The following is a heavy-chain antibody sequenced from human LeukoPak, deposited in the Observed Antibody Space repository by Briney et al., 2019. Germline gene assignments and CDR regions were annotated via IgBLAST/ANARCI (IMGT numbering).Heavy chain of an antibody. J-gene: IGHJ4*02. CDR1: GGSISSGGYY. V-gene: IGHV4-31*03. Sequence: SQTLSLTCTVSGGSISSGGYYWSWIRQHPGKVLEWIGYIYYSGSTYYNPSLKSRVTISVDTSKNQFSLKLSSVTAADTAVYYCARAYMVGVVFDYWGQGTPVTVSS. CDR2: IYYSGST. CDR3: ARAYMVGVVFDY. D-gene: IGHD1-26*01.